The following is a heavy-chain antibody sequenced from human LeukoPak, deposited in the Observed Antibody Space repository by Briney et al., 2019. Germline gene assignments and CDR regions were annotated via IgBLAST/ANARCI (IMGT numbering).Heavy chain of an antibody. CDR1: GGSITSHS. D-gene: IGHD3-16*01. CDR2: SYYSGTT. J-gene: IGHJ4*02. V-gene: IGHV4-59*11. Sequence: PSETLSLTCNVTGGSITSHSWNWIRQSPGKGLEWIGYSYYSGTTNYSPSLKSRVTISLDTSKNQISLKLTSVTAADTAVYYCARGAGISDYWGQGTLVTVSS. CDR3: ARGAGISDY.